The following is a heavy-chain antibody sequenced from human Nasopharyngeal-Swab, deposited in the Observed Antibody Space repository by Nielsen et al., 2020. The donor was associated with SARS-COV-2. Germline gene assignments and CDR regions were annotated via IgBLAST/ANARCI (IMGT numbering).Heavy chain of an antibody. Sequence: RQAPGKGLEWIGYIYYSGSTNYNPSLKSRVTISVDTPKNQFSLKLSSVTAADTAVYYCARGAVVVTATAPYYYMDVWGKGTTVTVSS. J-gene: IGHJ6*03. D-gene: IGHD2-21*02. CDR2: IYYSGST. CDR3: ARGAVVVTATAPYYYMDV. V-gene: IGHV4-59*01.